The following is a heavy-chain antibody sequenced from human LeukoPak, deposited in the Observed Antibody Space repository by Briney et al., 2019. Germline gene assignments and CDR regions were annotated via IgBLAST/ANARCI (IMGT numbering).Heavy chain of an antibody. D-gene: IGHD3-10*01. Sequence: SETLSLTCTVSGGSISDYFWSWIRQPPGKGLEWIGYIYSSGNTNYNPSLKSRVTISVDTSKNQFSLKLTSVTAADTATYYCARTSAPGYFDHWGQGTLVTVSS. J-gene: IGHJ4*02. CDR2: IYSSGNT. CDR1: GGSISDYF. CDR3: ARTSAPGYFDH. V-gene: IGHV4-59*01.